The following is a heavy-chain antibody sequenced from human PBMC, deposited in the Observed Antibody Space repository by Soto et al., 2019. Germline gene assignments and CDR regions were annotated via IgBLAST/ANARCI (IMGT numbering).Heavy chain of an antibody. CDR3: ARVGGYCSSTSCYGAMDYYYYMDV. CDR1: GFTFSSYW. CDR2: INSGGSST. Sequence: GGSLRLSCAASGFTFSSYWMHWVRQAPGKGLVWVSRINSGGSSTSYADSVKGRFTISRDNAKNSLYLQMNSLRAEDTALYHCARVGGYCSSTSCYGAMDYYYYMDVWGKGTTVTVSS. D-gene: IGHD2-2*01. V-gene: IGHV3-74*01. J-gene: IGHJ6*03.